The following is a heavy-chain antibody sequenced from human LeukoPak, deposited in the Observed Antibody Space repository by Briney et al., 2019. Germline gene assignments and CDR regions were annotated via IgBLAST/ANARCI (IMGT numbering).Heavy chain of an antibody. V-gene: IGHV3-23*01. Sequence: PGGSLRLSCAASGFTFSSYAMSWVRQAPGKGLEWVSDISGSGGSTYYADSVKGRFTISRDNSKNTLYLQMNSLRAEDTAVFYCAKDRRPTYYSDSSGYYFRDAFNMWGQGTMVTVSS. CDR2: ISGSGGST. D-gene: IGHD3-22*01. CDR1: GFTFSSYA. J-gene: IGHJ3*02. CDR3: AKDRRPTYYSDSSGYYFRDAFNM.